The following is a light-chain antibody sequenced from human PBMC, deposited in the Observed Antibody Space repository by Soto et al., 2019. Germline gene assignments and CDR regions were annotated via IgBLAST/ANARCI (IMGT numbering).Light chain of an antibody. J-gene: IGLJ3*02. Sequence: QSVLTQPPSVSGAPGQRVTSSCTGSSSDIGSGYDVHWYQQLPGTAPKLLIYANSHRPSGVPDRFSGSKSVTSASLAITGLQAEDEADYYCQSYDSSLSAWVFGGGTKLTVL. V-gene: IGLV1-40*01. CDR1: SSDIGSGYD. CDR3: QSYDSSLSAWV. CDR2: ANS.